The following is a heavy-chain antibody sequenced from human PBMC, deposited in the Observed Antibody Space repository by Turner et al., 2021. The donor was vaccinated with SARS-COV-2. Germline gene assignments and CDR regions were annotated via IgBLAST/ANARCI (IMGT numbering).Heavy chain of an antibody. V-gene: IGHV3-74*01. CDR1: GFTLSSYW. CDR2: INNDGSSK. D-gene: IGHD3-10*01. CDR3: ARDHIGVYYAMDV. Sequence: EVRLVESGGGVGGPGESRRPSCASSGFTLSSYWMHWVRQAPGKGLVWVASINNDGSSKSYADSVKGRFTISRDNAKNTLYLQMNSLRAEDTAVYYCARDHIGVYYAMDVWGQGTTVTVSS. J-gene: IGHJ6*02.